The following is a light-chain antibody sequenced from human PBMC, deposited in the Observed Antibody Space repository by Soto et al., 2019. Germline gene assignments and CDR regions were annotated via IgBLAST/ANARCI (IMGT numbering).Light chain of an antibody. CDR2: AAS. J-gene: IGKJ4*01. Sequence: DIQLTQSPSFLSASVRDRVTITCRASQSISRYLTWYQQKPGKAPKVLIYAASTLQRGVPSRFSGSGSGTEFTLTITSLQPEDFATYYCQQLNSYPLTFGGGTQGEIK. CDR1: QSISRY. CDR3: QQLNSYPLT. V-gene: IGKV1-9*01.